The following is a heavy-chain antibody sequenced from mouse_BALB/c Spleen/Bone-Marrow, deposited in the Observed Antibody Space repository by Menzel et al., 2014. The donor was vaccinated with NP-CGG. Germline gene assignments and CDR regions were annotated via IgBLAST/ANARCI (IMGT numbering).Heavy chain of an antibody. D-gene: IGHD2-3*01. CDR3: ARLGYYGCFAY. CDR1: GFDFSRFW. J-gene: IGHJ2*01. V-gene: IGHV4-1*02. Sequence: EVQLVESGGGLVQPGGSLKLSCAASGFDFSRFWMSWVRQAPGKGLEWIGEINPESSTINYTPSLKDKFIISRDNTKNTLYLQMNKVRSEDTALYYCARLGYYGCFAYWGQGTPLTVSS. CDR2: INPESSTI.